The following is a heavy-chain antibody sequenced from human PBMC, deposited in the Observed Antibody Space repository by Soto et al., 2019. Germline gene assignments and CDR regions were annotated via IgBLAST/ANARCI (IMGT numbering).Heavy chain of an antibody. Sequence: GGSLRLSCAASGFTFSDYYMSWIRQAPGQGLEWIPYISGSGSTMYYADSVKGRFTISRDNAKGSVYLQMSGLRAEDTAVYYCARLGLFDYWGRGILVTVSS. J-gene: IGHJ4*02. D-gene: IGHD2-21*02. CDR3: ARLGLFDY. V-gene: IGHV3-11*01. CDR1: GFTFSDYY. CDR2: ISGSGSTM.